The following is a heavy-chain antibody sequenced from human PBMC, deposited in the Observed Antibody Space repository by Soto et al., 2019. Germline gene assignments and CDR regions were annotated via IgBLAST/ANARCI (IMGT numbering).Heavy chain of an antibody. CDR2: ISGSGGTT. CDR3: AKGGVGYYVSTGYYLYYYYGMDV. CDR1: GFTFSSYS. Sequence: EVQLLESGGGLVQPGGSLRLSCAASGFTFSSYSMIWVRQAPGKGLEWVSAISGSGGTTYYADSVKGRFTISRDNSKNTLYLQMNSLRAEGTAVYYCAKGGVGYYVSTGYYLYYYYGMDVWGQGTTVTVSS. J-gene: IGHJ6*02. D-gene: IGHD3-22*01. V-gene: IGHV3-23*01.